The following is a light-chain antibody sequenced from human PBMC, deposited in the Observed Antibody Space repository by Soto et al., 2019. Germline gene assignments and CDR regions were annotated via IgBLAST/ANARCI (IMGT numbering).Light chain of an antibody. J-gene: IGKJ1*01. CDR1: QSVSNN. V-gene: IGKV3D-15*01. CDR3: QQYNNWPQT. Sequence: EIVLTQSPGTLSLSPGERATVSCGASQSVSNNYLAWYQQKPGQAPRLLIYGASTRATDVPDRFSGSGSGTEFTLTISSLQSEDFAEYHCQQYNNWPQTFGQGTKVDIK. CDR2: GAS.